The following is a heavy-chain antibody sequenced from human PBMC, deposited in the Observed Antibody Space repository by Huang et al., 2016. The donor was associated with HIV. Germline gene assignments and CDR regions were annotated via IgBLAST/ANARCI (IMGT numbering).Heavy chain of an antibody. J-gene: IGHJ4*02. CDR2: INPSGST. CDR3: ARAYYDKMGDY. V-gene: IGHV4-34*01. CDR1: GGSFSGDY. D-gene: IGHD3-16*01. Sequence: QVQLQQRGAGLLKASETLSLTCAVYGGSFSGDYWSWIRQPPGGGREWIGEINPSGSTNSHPTLKRRVTMSVDTSKKQFSLKLTSVTAADTAVYYCARAYYDKMGDYWGQGTLVTVSS.